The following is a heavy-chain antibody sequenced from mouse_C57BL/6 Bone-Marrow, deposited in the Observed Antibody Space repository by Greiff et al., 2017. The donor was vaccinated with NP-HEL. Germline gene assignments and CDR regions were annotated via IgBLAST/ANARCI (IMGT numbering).Heavy chain of an antibody. CDR2: INPSSGYT. J-gene: IGHJ2*01. CDR1: GYTFTSYT. Sequence: VQLQQPGAELARPGASVKMSCKASGYTFTSYTMHWVKQRPGQGLEWIGNINPSSGYTKYNQKFKGKATLTADKSSRTAYMQLSSLTSEASAVYYGARARRCYRRQGTTLTVSA. CDR3: ARARRCY. V-gene: IGHV1-4*01.